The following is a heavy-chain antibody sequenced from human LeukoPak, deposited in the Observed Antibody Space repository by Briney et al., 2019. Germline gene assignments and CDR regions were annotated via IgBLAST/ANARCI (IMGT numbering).Heavy chain of an antibody. V-gene: IGHV4-34*01. CDR1: GGSFSGYY. D-gene: IGHD6-13*01. Sequence: PSETLSLTCAVYGGSFSGYYWSWIRQPPGKGLEWIGEINHSGSTNYNPSLKSRVTISVDTSKNQFSLKLSSVTAADTAVYYCARGGGIAAAGTNYFDYWGQGTLVTVSS. CDR2: INHSGST. CDR3: ARGGGIAAAGTNYFDY. J-gene: IGHJ4*02.